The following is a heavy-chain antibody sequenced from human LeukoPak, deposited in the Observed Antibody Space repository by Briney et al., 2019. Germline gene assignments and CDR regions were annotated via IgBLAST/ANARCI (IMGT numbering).Heavy chain of an antibody. CDR1: GFTFSSYG. CDR3: AKQGRDWLRDYYYYMDV. CDR2: IGGRGGSA. Sequence: GGSLRLPCAASGFTFSSYGMSWVRQAPGKGLEWVSSIGGRGGSAYYADSVKGRFTISRDNSKNTLYLRMNSLRAEDTAVYYCAKQGRDWLRDYYYYMDVWGKGTTVTISS. J-gene: IGHJ6*03. V-gene: IGHV3-23*01. D-gene: IGHD3-9*01.